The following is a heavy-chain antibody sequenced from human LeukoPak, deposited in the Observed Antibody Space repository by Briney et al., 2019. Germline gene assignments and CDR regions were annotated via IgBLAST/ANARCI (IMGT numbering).Heavy chain of an antibody. CDR3: TRDTLYCSGGYCFFDY. CDR1: GFTFSRYS. D-gene: IGHD2-15*01. Sequence: GGSLRLSCAASGFTFSRYSMNWVRQAPGKGLEWVSYISSSSSSIYNAHSVKGRFTISRDNAKNTLYLQMNSLRAEDTAVYYCTRDTLYCSGGYCFFDYWGQGALVTVSS. J-gene: IGHJ4*02. CDR2: ISSSSSSI. V-gene: IGHV3-48*04.